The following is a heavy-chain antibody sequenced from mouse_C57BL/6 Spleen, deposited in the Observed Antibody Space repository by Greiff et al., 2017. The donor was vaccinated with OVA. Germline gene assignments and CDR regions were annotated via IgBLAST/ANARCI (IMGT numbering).Heavy chain of an antibody. V-gene: IGHV3-6*01. D-gene: IGHD1-1*01. CDR1: GYSITSGYY. Sequence: EVQLVESGPGLVKPSQSLSLTCSVTGYSITSGYYWNWIRQFPGNKLEWMGYISYDGSNNYNPSLKNRISITRDTSKNQFFLKLNSVTTEDTATYYCAKEGEDYGSSYYYAMDDWGQGTSVTVSS. J-gene: IGHJ4*01. CDR3: AKEGEDYGSSYYYAMDD. CDR2: ISYDGSN.